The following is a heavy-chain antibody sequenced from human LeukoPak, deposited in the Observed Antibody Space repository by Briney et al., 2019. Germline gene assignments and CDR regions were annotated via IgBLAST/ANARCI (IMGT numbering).Heavy chain of an antibody. CDR1: EFLLCSFG. CDR3: ARPRSDLYGMDV. Sequence: GGSPRLLFIAFEFLLCSFGKNLGPPGPGEGPEVVSYISGSGNIIYYADSVKGRFTISRDNAKNSLYLQMNSLRVEDTAVYYCARPRSDLYGMDVWGQGTTVTVSS. J-gene: IGHJ6*02. CDR2: ISGSGNII. V-gene: IGHV3-48*03.